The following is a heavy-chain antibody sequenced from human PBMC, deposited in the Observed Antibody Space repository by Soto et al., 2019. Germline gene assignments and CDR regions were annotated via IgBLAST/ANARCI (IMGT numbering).Heavy chain of an antibody. J-gene: IGHJ4*02. V-gene: IGHV4-39*01. D-gene: IGHD2-8*01. CDR3: ASHRTFWPFDY. Sequence: SETLSLTCTVSGGSISSSGYFWGRSFYQGGKRQYPGKGLEWIASISFSDGSFYNSSLKSRLTISVDTSKNQFSLSLRSVTAADTAVYYCASHRTFWPFDYWGQGTVVTVSS. CDR1: GGSISSSGYF. CDR2: ISFSDGS.